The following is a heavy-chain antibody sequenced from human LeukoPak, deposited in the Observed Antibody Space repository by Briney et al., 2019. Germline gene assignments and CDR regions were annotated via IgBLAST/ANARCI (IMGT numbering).Heavy chain of an antibody. CDR1: GFTFDDYA. CDR2: ISWNSGSI. D-gene: IGHD1-26*01. Sequence: PGRSLRLSCAASGFTFDDYAMHWVRQAPGKGLEWFSGISWNSGSIGYADSVKGRFTISRDNAKNSLYLQMNSLRAEDTALYYCAKGGSGDYFDYWGQGTLVTVSS. V-gene: IGHV3-9*01. J-gene: IGHJ4*02. CDR3: AKGGSGDYFDY.